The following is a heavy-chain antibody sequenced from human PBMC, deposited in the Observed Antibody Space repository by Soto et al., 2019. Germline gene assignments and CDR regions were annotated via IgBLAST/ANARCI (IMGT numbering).Heavy chain of an antibody. CDR2: INPNSGGT. CDR3: ARDPWGYSYGYFGAFDI. CDR1: GYTFTGYY. J-gene: IGHJ3*02. Sequence: QVQLVQSGAEVKKPGASVKVSCKASGYTFTGYYMHWVRQAPGQGLEWMGWINPNSGGTNYAQKFQGWVTMTRDTSISTAYIELSRLRSDDTAVYYCARDPWGYSYGYFGAFDIWGQGTMVTVSS. D-gene: IGHD5-18*01. V-gene: IGHV1-2*04.